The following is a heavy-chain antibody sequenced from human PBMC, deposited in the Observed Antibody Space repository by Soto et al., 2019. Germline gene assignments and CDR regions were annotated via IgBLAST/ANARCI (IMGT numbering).Heavy chain of an antibody. D-gene: IGHD3-10*01. CDR3: ARGFTSGWFDP. V-gene: IGHV4-30-4*01. CDR1: GASISSGDYY. Sequence: SEPLSLTCTVSGASISSGDYYWSWIRQPPGKGLEWIGYIYHSGSTYYNPSLKSRVTISVDTSKNQFSLKLSSVTAADTAVYYCARGFTSGWFDPWGQGTLVTVSS. CDR2: IYHSGST. J-gene: IGHJ5*02.